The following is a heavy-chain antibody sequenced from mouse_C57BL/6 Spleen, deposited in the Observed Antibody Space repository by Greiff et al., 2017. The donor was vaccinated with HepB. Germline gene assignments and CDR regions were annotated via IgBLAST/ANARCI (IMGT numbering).Heavy chain of an antibody. Sequence: VQLQQSGAELAKPGASVKLSCKASGYTFTSYWMHWVKQRPGQGLEWIGYINPSSGYTKYNQKFKDKATLTADKSSNTAYMQLSRLTYEDSAVYYWAREDYDTVDYWGQGTSVTVSA. CDR3: AREDYDTVDY. V-gene: IGHV1-7*01. D-gene: IGHD2-4*01. J-gene: IGHJ4*01. CDR1: GYTFTSYW. CDR2: INPSSGYT.